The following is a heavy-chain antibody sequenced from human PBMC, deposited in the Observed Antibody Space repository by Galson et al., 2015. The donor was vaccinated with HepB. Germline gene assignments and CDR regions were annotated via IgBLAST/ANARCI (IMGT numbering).Heavy chain of an antibody. CDR1: GFTFSSLG. Sequence: SLRLSCAASGFTFSSLGMTWVRQAPGKGLECVSAIGVNAGSTDYADSVGGRFTISRDNSKNMLYLQMNNLRAEDTAVYYCAKDTPNIHYWGQRSVVTVSS. CDR3: AKDTPNIHY. CDR2: IGVNAGST. D-gene: IGHD2/OR15-2a*01. J-gene: IGHJ4*02. V-gene: IGHV3-23*01.